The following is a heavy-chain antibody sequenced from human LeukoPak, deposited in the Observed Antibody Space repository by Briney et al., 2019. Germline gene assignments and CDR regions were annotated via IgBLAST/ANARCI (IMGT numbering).Heavy chain of an antibody. CDR1: GYSISSGYY. J-gene: IGHJ4*02. Sequence: SETLSLTCTVSGYSISSGYYWGWIRQPPGKGLGWIGSIYHSGSTYYNPSLKSRVTISVDTSKNQFSLKLSSVTAADTGVYYCARDRGAEGDYWGQGTLVTVSP. CDR2: IYHSGST. D-gene: IGHD1-26*01. CDR3: ARDRGAEGDY. V-gene: IGHV4-38-2*02.